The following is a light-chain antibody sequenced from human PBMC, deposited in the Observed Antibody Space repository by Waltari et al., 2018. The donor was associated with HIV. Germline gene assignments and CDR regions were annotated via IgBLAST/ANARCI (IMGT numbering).Light chain of an antibody. V-gene: IGLV2-14*03. Sequence: QSPLTQPASVSGSPGQPVTITCNGSRSDVGSTMSVPWYQRHPDKGPQLIIYNVNSRPSGVSDRFSGSMSGNTASLTISGLRAEDEGHYYCASFTGDNTVMFGGGTEVTVL. CDR1: RSDVGSTMS. CDR2: NVN. J-gene: IGLJ3*02. CDR3: ASFTGDNTVM.